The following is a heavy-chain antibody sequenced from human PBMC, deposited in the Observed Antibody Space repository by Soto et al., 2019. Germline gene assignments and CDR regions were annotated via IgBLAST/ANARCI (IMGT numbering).Heavy chain of an antibody. CDR1: GGTFSSYA. Sequence: SVKVSCKVSGGTFSSYAISWVRQAPGQGLEWMGGIIPIFGTANYAQKFQGRVTITADESTSTAYMELSSLRSEDTAVYYCARVVTPPSYYYYGMDVWGQGTTVTVSS. CDR3: ARVVTPPSYYYYGMDV. CDR2: IIPIFGTA. V-gene: IGHV1-69*13. J-gene: IGHJ6*02. D-gene: IGHD2-21*02.